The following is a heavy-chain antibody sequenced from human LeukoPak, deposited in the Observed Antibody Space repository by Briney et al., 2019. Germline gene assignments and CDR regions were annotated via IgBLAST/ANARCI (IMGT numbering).Heavy chain of an antibody. J-gene: IGHJ5*02. V-gene: IGHV3-30*02. CDR2: IRYDGNNK. D-gene: IGHD4-23*01. CDR3: TKGDDYGANTRLPKYNWFDP. Sequence: GGSLRLSCAASGFSISNNAMHWVRQAPGRGLEWVAFIRYDGNNKNYADSVKGRFTISRDNSRDTLYLQMHSLRADDTAVYYCTKGDDYGANTRLPKYNWFDPWGQGTLVTVSS. CDR1: GFSISNNA.